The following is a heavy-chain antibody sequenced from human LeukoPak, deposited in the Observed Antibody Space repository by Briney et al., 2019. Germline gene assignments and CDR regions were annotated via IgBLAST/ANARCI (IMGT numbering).Heavy chain of an antibody. V-gene: IGHV1-18*01. CDR1: GYIFISYG. CDR2: ISGYSGNT. Sequence: ASVKVSCKASGYIFISYGISWVRQAPGQGLEWMGWISGYSGNTNYAQKLQGRVTMATDTSTSTAYMELRSLRSDDTAVYYCARDYYGSARNFDYWGQETLVTVSS. J-gene: IGHJ4*02. D-gene: IGHD3-10*01. CDR3: ARDYYGSARNFDY.